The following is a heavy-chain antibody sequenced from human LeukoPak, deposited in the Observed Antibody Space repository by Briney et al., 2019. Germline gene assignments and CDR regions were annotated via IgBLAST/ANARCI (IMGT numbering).Heavy chain of an antibody. CDR3: ARLVVVAHDAFDI. J-gene: IGHJ3*02. D-gene: IGHD2-15*01. Sequence: GESLKISCKGSGYSFTSYWIGWVRQMPGKGLEWMGIVYPGDSDTRYSPSFQGQVTISADKSISTAYLQWSSLKASDTAMYYCARLVVVAHDAFDIWGQGTMVTVSS. CDR2: VYPGDSDT. CDR1: GYSFTSYW. V-gene: IGHV5-51*01.